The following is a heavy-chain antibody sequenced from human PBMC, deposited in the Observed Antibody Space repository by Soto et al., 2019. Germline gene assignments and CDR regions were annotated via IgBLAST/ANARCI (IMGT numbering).Heavy chain of an antibody. CDR3: ARLVAVPGLGHDY. CDR1: GFSLSTTGMC. Sequence: SGPTLVNPTETLTLTCTLSGFSLSTTGMCVSWIRQPPGKVLEWLALIDWNDDRYYSTSLKTRLSISKDASKNQVVLTMANLDHMDTATYFCARLVAVPGLGHDYWGHGTLVTVSS. V-gene: IGHV2-70*01. D-gene: IGHD6-19*01. J-gene: IGHJ4*01. CDR2: IDWNDDR.